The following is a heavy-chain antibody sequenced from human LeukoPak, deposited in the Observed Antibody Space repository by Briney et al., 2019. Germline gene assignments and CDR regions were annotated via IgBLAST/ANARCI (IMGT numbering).Heavy chain of an antibody. D-gene: IGHD5-12*01. CDR1: GFTFSDYG. J-gene: IGHJ4*02. CDR2: ISYDGGNK. CDR3: ARYSGYELQYYFDY. V-gene: IGHV3-30*03. Sequence: PGRSLRLSCAASGFTFSDYGMHWVRQAPGKGLEWVALISYDGGNKFYADSVRDRFTISRDNSKNTLYLQMNSLRAEDTAVYYCARYSGYELQYYFDYWGQGTLVTVSS.